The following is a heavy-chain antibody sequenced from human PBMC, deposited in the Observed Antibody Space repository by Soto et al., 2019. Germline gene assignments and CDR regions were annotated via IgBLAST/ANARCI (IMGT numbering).Heavy chain of an antibody. V-gene: IGHV3-48*02. D-gene: IGHD1-26*01. CDR2: ISSSSSTI. CDR1: GFTFSSYS. J-gene: IGHJ3*02. CDR3: ARDVGRDAFDI. Sequence: EVQLVESGGGLVQPGGSLRLSCAASGFTFSSYSMNWVRQAPGKGLEWVSYISSSSSTIYYADSVKGRFTISRDNAKNSLYLQMNSLRDKDTAVYYCARDVGRDAFDIWGQGTMVTVSS.